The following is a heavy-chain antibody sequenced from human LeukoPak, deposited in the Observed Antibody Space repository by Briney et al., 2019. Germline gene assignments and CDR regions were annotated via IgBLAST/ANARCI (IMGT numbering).Heavy chain of an antibody. CDR1: GYTFTGYY. D-gene: IGHD2-15*01. CDR3: ARASYCSGGSCYPPYYYYYGMDV. J-gene: IGHJ6*02. CDR2: INPNSGGT. V-gene: IGHV1-2*02. Sequence: ASVKVSCKASGYTFTGYYMHWVRQAPGQGLEWMGWINPNSGGTNYAQKFQGRVTMTRDTSISTAYMELSRLRSDDTAVYYCARASYCSGGSCYPPYYYYYGMDVWGQETTVTVSS.